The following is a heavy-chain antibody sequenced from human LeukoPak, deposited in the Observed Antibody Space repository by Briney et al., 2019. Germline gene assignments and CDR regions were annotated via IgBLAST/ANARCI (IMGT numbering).Heavy chain of an antibody. CDR1: GFIFNDYY. Sequence: GGSLRLSCAASGFIFNDYYMSWIRQAPGKGLGWVSYISSSGSIIYYADSVKGRFTISRDNAKNTLYLQMNSLRVEDTAVYYCARDYRCSSTSCKDRTFDYWGQGTLVTVSS. V-gene: IGHV3-11*01. D-gene: IGHD2-2*01. J-gene: IGHJ4*02. CDR2: ISSSGSII. CDR3: ARDYRCSSTSCKDRTFDY.